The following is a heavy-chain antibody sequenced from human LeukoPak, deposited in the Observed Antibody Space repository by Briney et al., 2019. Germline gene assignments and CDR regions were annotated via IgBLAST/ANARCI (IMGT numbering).Heavy chain of an antibody. CDR3: ARERVVSDYNWFDP. CDR2: VNRVGNT. Sequence: SETLSLTCAVHGASFSGYSWSWVRQPPGKGLEWIGEVNRVGNTIYNPSLKSRVTISIDTSTTQFSLRLTSVTVADTAVYFCARERVVSDYNWFDPWGQGTLVTVSS. V-gene: IGHV4-34*01. CDR1: GASFSGYS. J-gene: IGHJ5*02. D-gene: IGHD6-25*01.